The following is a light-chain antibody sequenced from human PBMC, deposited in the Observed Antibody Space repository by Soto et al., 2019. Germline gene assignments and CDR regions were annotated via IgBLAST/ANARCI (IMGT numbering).Light chain of an antibody. CDR3: QQYGSSPVT. CDR2: GAS. CDR1: QSVSSNY. Sequence: EIVLTQSPGTLSLSPGERATLSCRASQSVSSNYLAWYQQKPGQAPRLLIYGASSRATGIPDRFSGSGSGTAFTITISRLEPEDFAVYYCQQYGSSPVTFGQGTKVEIK. V-gene: IGKV3-20*01. J-gene: IGKJ1*01.